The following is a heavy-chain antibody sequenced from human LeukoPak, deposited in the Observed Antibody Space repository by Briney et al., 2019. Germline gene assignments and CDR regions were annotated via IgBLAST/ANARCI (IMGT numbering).Heavy chain of an antibody. V-gene: IGHV3-23*01. Sequence: GGSLRLSCAASGSTFANYAMTWVRQAPGKGLDWVSLISGSGSNTYYTDSVKGRFTISRDNAKNSLYLQMNSLRAEDTAVYYCAKYYYGSGSSDFDYWGQGTLVTVSS. J-gene: IGHJ4*02. CDR1: GSTFANYA. CDR3: AKYYYGSGSSDFDY. D-gene: IGHD3-10*01. CDR2: ISGSGSNT.